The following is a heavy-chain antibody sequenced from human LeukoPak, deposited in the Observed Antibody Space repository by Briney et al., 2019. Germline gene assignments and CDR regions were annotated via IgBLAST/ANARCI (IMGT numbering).Heavy chain of an antibody. CDR1: GFTFSSYG. CDR3: SRGTLWFGEYHLDY. V-gene: IGHV3-30*02. J-gene: IGHJ4*02. CDR2: IRYDGSNK. Sequence: PGGSLRLSCAASGFTFSSYGMHWVRQAPGKGLEWVAFIRYDGSNKYYADSVKGRFTISRDNSKNTLYLQMNSLRAEDTAVYYCSRGTLWFGEYHLDYWGQGTLVTVSS. D-gene: IGHD3-10*01.